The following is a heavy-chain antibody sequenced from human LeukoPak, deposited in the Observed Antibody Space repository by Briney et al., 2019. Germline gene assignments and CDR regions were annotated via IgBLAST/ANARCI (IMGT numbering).Heavy chain of an antibody. Sequence: SETLSLTCAVYGGSFSGYYWSWIRQPPGKGLEWIGEINHNGSTNYNPSLKSRVTISVDTSKSQFYLKLSSVTAADTAVYYCARGPPYDFWSGYYSRWFDPWGQGTLVTVSS. CDR3: ARGPPYDFWSGYYSRWFDP. CDR2: INHNGST. D-gene: IGHD3-3*01. J-gene: IGHJ5*02. V-gene: IGHV4-34*01. CDR1: GGSFSGYY.